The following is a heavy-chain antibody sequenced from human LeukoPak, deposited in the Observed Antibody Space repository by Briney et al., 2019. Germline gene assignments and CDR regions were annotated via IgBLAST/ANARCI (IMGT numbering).Heavy chain of an antibody. CDR2: INPNSGGT. D-gene: IGHD1-1*01. CDR1: GYTFTGYY. Sequence: ASVKVSCKASGYTFTGYYMHWVRQAPGQGLEWMGWINPNSGGTNYAQKFQGRVTMTRDTSISTAYMELSRLRSDDTAVYYCARAPRNGRGYNWNDGFAYWGQGTLVTVPS. V-gene: IGHV1-2*02. J-gene: IGHJ4*02. CDR3: ARAPRNGRGYNWNDGFAY.